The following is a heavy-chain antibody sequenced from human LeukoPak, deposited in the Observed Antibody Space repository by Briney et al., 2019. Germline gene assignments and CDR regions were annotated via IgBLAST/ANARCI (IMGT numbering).Heavy chain of an antibody. Sequence: PSETLSLTCAVYGGSFSGYYWSWIRQPPGKGLEWIGEINHSGSTNYNPSLKSRVTISVDTSKNQFSLKLSSVTAADTAVYYCARRKGIVVVPAAIRRWSNWFDPWGQGTLVTVSS. CDR1: GGSFSGYY. CDR2: INHSGST. V-gene: IGHV4-34*01. J-gene: IGHJ5*02. D-gene: IGHD2-2*02. CDR3: ARRKGIVVVPAAIRRWSNWFDP.